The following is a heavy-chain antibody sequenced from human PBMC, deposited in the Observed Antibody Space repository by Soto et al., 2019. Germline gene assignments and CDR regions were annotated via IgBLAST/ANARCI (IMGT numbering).Heavy chain of an antibody. V-gene: IGHV3-30*18. CDR1: RFTFSTYG. CDR3: AKEGVSFSTSCSRCYGLDV. J-gene: IGHJ6*02. D-gene: IGHD2-2*01. Sequence: VQLVESGGGVVQPGRSLRLSCAASRFTFSTYGMHWVRQAPGKGLEWVAALSHDGSNKYYAGSVKGRFTISRDNSKNTLYLEMDSLILDDTAVYYCAKEGVSFSTSCSRCYGLDVWGQGTPVTVSS. CDR2: LSHDGSNK.